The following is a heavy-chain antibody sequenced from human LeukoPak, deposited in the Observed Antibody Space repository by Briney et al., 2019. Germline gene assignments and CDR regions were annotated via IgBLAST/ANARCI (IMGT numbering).Heavy chain of an antibody. CDR2: INPNSGGT. CDR3: GRTDGAAGLDY. V-gene: IGHV1-2*02. J-gene: IGHJ4*02. Sequence: ASVKVSCKASGYTFTGYYMHWVRQAPGQGLEWMGWINPNSGGTNYAQKFQGRVTMTRDTYISTAYMELSRVRSDDTAVYYCGRTDGAAGLDYWGQGTLVTVSS. CDR1: GYTFTGYY. D-gene: IGHD6-13*01.